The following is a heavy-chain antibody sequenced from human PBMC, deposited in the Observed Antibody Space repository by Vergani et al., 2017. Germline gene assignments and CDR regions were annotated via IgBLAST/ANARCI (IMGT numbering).Heavy chain of an antibody. Sequence: EVQLVESGGGLVQPGRSLRLSCAASGFTFDDYAMHWVRQAPGKGLEWVSGISWNSGSIGYADSVKGRFTISRDNAKNSLYLQMNSLRAEDTALYYCAKDNGAGGYKIDAFDYWGQGTLVTVSS. V-gene: IGHV3-9*01. CDR1: GFTFDDYA. CDR2: ISWNSGSI. J-gene: IGHJ4*02. D-gene: IGHD5-24*01. CDR3: AKDNGAGGYKIDAFDY.